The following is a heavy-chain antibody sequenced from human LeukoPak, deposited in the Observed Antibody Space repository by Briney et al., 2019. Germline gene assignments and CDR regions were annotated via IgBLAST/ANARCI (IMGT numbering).Heavy chain of an antibody. CDR2: TSSDLNVK. J-gene: IGHJ4*02. CDR3: AREGYYGSGSPPSLYFDY. V-gene: IGHV3-30*03. Sequence: GGSLRLSCAASTFTFSNYWMSWVRQAPGKGLEWVAVTSSDLNVKLYADSVKGRFTISRDNSRSTLYLQMNSLRPEDTAIYYCAREGYYGSGSPPSLYFDYWGQGTLVTVSS. D-gene: IGHD3-10*01. CDR1: TFTFSNYW.